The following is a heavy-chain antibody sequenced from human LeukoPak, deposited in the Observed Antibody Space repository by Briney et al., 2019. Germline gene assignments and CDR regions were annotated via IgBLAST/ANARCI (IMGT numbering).Heavy chain of an antibody. Sequence: ASVKVSCKASGGTFSSYAISWVRQAPGQGLEWVGIINPSAGSTNYAQKFQGRVTMTRDTSTSTVYMELSSLRSEDTAVYYCAKSPFSGSYYYYMDVWGKGTTVTVSS. D-gene: IGHD3-10*01. V-gene: IGHV1-46*01. CDR1: GGTFSSYA. J-gene: IGHJ6*03. CDR3: AKSPFSGSYYYYMDV. CDR2: INPSAGST.